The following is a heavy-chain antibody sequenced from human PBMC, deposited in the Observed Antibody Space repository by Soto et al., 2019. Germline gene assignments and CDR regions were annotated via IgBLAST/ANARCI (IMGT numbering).Heavy chain of an antibody. CDR1: GFSLSTSGVG. J-gene: IGHJ3*02. V-gene: IGHV2-5*02. D-gene: IGHD3-10*01. CDR3: AHPSTTVRGVISGAFDI. CDR2: IYWDDHK. Sequence: QITLKESGPTLVKPTQTLTLTCTFSGFSLSTSGVGVGWIRQPPGKALEGLGLIYWDDHKGYSPSLKSRRTITNDTSKNHVVLTMTNIDPVDTATYYCAHPSTTVRGVISGAFDIWGQGTMVTVSS.